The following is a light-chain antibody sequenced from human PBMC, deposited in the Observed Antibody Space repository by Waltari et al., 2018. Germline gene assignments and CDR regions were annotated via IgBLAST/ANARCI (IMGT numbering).Light chain of an antibody. CDR3: AVWDDSLSGVV. Sequence: QSVLTQAPSASGTPGRRVTISCSGSSSNIESHTVNWYQQRPGTAPKLLIYSNNQRPSGVPDRFSGSKSGTSASLAISGLQSEDEAEYSCAVWDDSLSGVVFGGGTKLTVL. CDR2: SNN. V-gene: IGLV1-44*01. J-gene: IGLJ2*01. CDR1: SSNIESHT.